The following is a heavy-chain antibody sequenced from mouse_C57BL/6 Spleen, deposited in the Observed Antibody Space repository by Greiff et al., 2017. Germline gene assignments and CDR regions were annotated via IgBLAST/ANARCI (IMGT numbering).Heavy chain of an antibody. D-gene: IGHD1-1*01. Sequence: EVKLVESGPELVKPGASVKISCKASGYSFTDYNMNWVKQSNGKSLEWIGVINPNYGTTSYNQKFKGKATLTVDQSSSTAYMQLNSLTSEDSAVYYCARSGDYYGSSHEGAWFAYWGQGTLVTVSA. V-gene: IGHV1-39*01. J-gene: IGHJ3*01. CDR2: INPNYGTT. CDR3: ARSGDYYGSSHEGAWFAY. CDR1: GYSFTDYN.